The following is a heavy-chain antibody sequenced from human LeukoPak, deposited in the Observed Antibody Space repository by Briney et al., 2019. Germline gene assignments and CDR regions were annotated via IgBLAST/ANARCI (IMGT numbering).Heavy chain of an antibody. D-gene: IGHD2-21*01. J-gene: IGHJ3*02. CDR3: ASPDGTYFGGHDAFDI. V-gene: IGHV4-31*03. CDR1: GGSISSGYYY. Sequence: SQTLSLTCTVSGGSISSGYYYWTWIRQHPGKGLEWIGYIAYGESTYYNPSLKSRVTISVVMSENQFSLKLSSVTAADTAVYYCASPDGTYFGGHDAFDIWGQGTMVTVSS. CDR2: IAYGEST.